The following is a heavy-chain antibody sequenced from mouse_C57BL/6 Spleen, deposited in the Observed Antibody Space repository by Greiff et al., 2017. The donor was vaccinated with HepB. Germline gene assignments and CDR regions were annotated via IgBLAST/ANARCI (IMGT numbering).Heavy chain of an antibody. V-gene: IGHV1-18*01. CDR1: GYTFTDYN. CDR3: ARQIYYDSFYAMDY. Sequence: EVQLQQSGPELVKPGASVKIPCKASGYTFTDYNMDWVKQSHGKSLEWIGDINPNNGGTIYNQKFKGKATLTVDKSSSTAYMELRSLTSEDTAVYYCARQIYYDSFYAMDYWGQGTSVTVSS. CDR2: INPNNGGT. D-gene: IGHD2-4*01. J-gene: IGHJ4*01.